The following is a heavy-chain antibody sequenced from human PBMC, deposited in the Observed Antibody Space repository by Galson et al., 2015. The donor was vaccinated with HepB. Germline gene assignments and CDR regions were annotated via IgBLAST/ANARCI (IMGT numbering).Heavy chain of an antibody. CDR3: AREAAAVVYRGYYFDY. D-gene: IGHD2-8*02. CDR1: GGTFSSYT. V-gene: IGHV1-69*04. Sequence: SVKVSCKASGGTFSSYTISWVRQAPGQGLEWMGRIIPILGIANYAQKFQGRVTITADESTSTAYMELSSLRSEDTAVYYCAREAAAVVYRGYYFDYWGQGTLVTVSS. J-gene: IGHJ4*02. CDR2: IIPILGIA.